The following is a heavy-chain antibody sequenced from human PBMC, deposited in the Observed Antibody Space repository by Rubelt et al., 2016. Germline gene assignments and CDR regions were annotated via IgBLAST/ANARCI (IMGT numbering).Heavy chain of an antibody. CDR3: ARGTSITGTDY. CDR2: INHSGRT. CDR1: GGSFSGYY. V-gene: IGHV4-34*01. J-gene: IGHJ4*02. D-gene: IGHD1-20*01. Sequence: QVQLQQWGAGLLKPSETLSLTCAVYGGSFSGYYWSWIRQPPGKGLEWIGEINHSGRTNYNPSLKRRATISVYTARNHVARRLGSVTAADTAVYYCARGTSITGTDYWGQGTLVTVSS.